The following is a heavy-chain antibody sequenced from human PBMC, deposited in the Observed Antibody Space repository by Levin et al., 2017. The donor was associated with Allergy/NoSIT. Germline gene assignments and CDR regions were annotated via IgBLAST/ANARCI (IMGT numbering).Heavy chain of an antibody. CDR2: ISYDGSNK. Sequence: GGSLRLSCAASGFTFSSYGMHWVRQAPGKGLEWVAVISYDGSNKYYADSVKGRFTISRDNSKNTLYLQMNSLRAEDTAVYYCAHAGGSGGSCYRYWGQGTLVTVSS. D-gene: IGHD2-15*01. CDR3: AHAGGSGGSCYRY. J-gene: IGHJ4*02. CDR1: GFTFSSYG. V-gene: IGHV3-30*03.